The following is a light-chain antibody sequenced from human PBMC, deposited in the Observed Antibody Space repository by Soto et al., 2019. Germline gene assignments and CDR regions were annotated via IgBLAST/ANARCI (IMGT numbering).Light chain of an antibody. CDR1: SSNIVAGYD. J-gene: IGLJ1*01. CDR2: GNN. Sequence: QSALTHPPSVSGAPGQRFTISCPGISSNIVAGYDVHWYQQLPGTAPKLLIYGNNNRPSGVPDRFSGSKSGTSASLAVTGLQAEDEADYYCQSYATGLSVLYVFGTGTKVTVL. CDR3: QSYATGLSVLYV. V-gene: IGLV1-40*01.